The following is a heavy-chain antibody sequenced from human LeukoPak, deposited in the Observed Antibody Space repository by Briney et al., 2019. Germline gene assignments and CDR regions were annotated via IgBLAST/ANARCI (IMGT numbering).Heavy chain of an antibody. Sequence: SETLSLTCTVSGRSISSYYWSWLRQPPGKGLEWIGYIYYSGSTNYNPSLTSRVTISVNTSKNQFSLKLSSVTAADTAVYYCARVPEARLTPYHWFDPWGQGTLVTVSS. CDR1: GRSISSYY. CDR2: IYYSGST. CDR3: ARVPEARLTPYHWFDP. J-gene: IGHJ5*02. V-gene: IGHV4-59*01. D-gene: IGHD6-6*01.